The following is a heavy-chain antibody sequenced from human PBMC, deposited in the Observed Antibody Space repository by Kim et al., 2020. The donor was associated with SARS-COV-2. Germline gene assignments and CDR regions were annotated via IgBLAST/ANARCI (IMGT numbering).Heavy chain of an antibody. CDR3: ARDLATSNDALDI. CDR2: VYRVDIA. CDR1: GGSINTGNYY. Sequence: SQTLSLTCSVSGGSINTGNYYWTWIRQRPGKGLEWLGYVYRVDIAYYNPSLMSRTSISRDASKNQFFLTMTSVTAADTAVYFCARDLATSNDALDIWGQGTVVSVSP. D-gene: IGHD1-26*01. J-gene: IGHJ3*02. V-gene: IGHV4-31*03.